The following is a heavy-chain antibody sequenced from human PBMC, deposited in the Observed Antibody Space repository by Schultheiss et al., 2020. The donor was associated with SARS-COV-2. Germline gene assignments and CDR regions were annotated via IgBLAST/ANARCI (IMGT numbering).Heavy chain of an antibody. D-gene: IGHD3-10*01. CDR3: ARDMVLEQGVGDPTTPHYYYYGMDV. CDR1: GITFSSYS. Sequence: GESLKISCAASGITFSSYSMNWVRQAPGKGLEWVSVIYSGGSTYYADSVKGRFTISRNNSKNTLYLQMNSLRAEDTAVYYCARDMVLEQGVGDPTTPHYYYYGMDVWGQGTTVTVSS. CDR2: IYSGGST. J-gene: IGHJ6*02. V-gene: IGHV3-53*01.